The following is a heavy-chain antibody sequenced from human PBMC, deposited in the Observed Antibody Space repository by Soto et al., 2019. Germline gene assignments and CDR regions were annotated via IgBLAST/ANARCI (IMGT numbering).Heavy chain of an antibody. CDR1: GSSISSFY. CDR3: ARIKSGGVWSGSYRYYYYFDF. D-gene: IGHD3-3*01. J-gene: IGHJ4*02. V-gene: IGHV4-59*08. CDR2: IYYTGST. Sequence: QVQLQESGPGLVKPSETLSLTCSVSGSSISSFYWSWIRQPPGKGLECIGQIYYTGSTRYNPSLDSRITLSLDTTKIQCSLKLNSVTAADTAVYYCARIKSGGVWSGSYRYYYYFDFGGQGTLVTVSS.